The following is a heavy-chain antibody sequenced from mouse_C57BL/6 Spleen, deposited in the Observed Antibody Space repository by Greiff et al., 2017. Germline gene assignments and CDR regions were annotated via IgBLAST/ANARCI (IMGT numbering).Heavy chain of an antibody. CDR1: GYTFTSYG. D-gene: IGHD2-2*01. J-gene: IGHJ2*01. CDR2: IYPRSGNT. V-gene: IGHV1-81*01. Sequence: VKLMESGAELARPGASVKLSCKASGYTFTSYGISWVKQRTGQGLEWIGEIYPRSGNTYYNEKFKGKATLTADKSSSTAYMELRSLTSEDSAVYFCARFYGYDGYYFDYWGQGTTLTVSS. CDR3: ARFYGYDGYYFDY.